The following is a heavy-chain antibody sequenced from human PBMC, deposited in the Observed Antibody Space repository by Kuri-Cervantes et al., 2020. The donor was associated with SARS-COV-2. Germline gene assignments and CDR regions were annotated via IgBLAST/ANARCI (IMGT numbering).Heavy chain of an antibody. CDR2: INHSGST. CDR1: GWSFSAYY. J-gene: IGHJ4*02. CDR3: AGSPGGVFDC. V-gene: IGHV4-34*01. Sequence: SETLSLTCAVYGWSFSAYYWSWIRQPPGKGLEWIGEINHSGSTNYNPSLKSRVTISVDTSKHQLSLKLSSVTAADTAVCYCAGSPGGVFDCWGQGTLVTVSS. D-gene: IGHD3-16*01.